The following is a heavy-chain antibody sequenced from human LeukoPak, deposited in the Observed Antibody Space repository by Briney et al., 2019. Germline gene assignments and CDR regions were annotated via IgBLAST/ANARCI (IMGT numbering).Heavy chain of an antibody. J-gene: IGHJ6*02. D-gene: IGHD6-13*01. CDR2: IYYSAST. V-gene: IGHV4-59*01. CDR1: GASISSYY. Sequence: SETLSLTCTVSGASISSYYWSWIRQPPGKGLEWIGYIYYSASTNYKPSLKSRVTISVDTSKNQFSLKLSSVTAADTAVYYCARGVAAAGSFFYYGMDVWGQGTTVTVSS. CDR3: ARGVAAAGSFFYYGMDV.